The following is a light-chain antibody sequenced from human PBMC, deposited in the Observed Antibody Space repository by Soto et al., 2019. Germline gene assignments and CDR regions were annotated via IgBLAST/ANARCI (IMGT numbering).Light chain of an antibody. CDR1: QSVSSY. CDR2: DAS. J-gene: IGKJ4*01. Sequence: EIVLTQSPATLSLSPGERATLSCRASQSVSSYLAWYQQKPGQAPRLLIYDASNRATGIPARFSGSGSGTDFTLTISSLEPADVAVYYCQQRSNWPLTFGGATNGEIK. V-gene: IGKV3-11*01. CDR3: QQRSNWPLT.